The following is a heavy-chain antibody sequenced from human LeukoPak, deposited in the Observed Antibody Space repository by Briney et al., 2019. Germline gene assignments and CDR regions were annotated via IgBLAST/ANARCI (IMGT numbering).Heavy chain of an antibody. J-gene: IGHJ3*02. D-gene: IGHD3-22*01. CDR3: ARDGGSSGPDAFDI. CDR1: GFSISSYE. Sequence: GGSLRLSCAASGFSISSYEMNWVRQAPGKGLEWVSHISSSGSTIWYADSVKGRFTISRDNAKNSLYLQMNSLRAEDTAVYYCARDGGSSGPDAFDIWGQGTMVTVSS. V-gene: IGHV3-48*03. CDR2: ISSSGSTI.